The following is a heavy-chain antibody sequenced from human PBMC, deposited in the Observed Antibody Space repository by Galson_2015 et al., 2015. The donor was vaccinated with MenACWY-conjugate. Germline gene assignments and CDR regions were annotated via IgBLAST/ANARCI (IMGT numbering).Heavy chain of an antibody. CDR3: AVKSFYCSGGTFYSRTFDY. CDR1: GFTFSRSW. Sequence: SLRLSCAASGFTFSRSWVSWVRQAPGKGLEWVASIKEDQSEKYYVDSVKGRFTISRDNAKNSVFLQMNNLRAENTAVYYFAVKSFYCSGGTFYSRTFDYWGQATLLTVSS. CDR2: IKEDQSEK. V-gene: IGHV3-7*03. D-gene: IGHD2-15*01. J-gene: IGHJ4*02.